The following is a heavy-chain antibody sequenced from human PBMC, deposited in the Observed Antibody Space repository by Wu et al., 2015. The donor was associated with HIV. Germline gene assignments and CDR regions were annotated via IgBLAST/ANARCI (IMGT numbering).Heavy chain of an antibody. CDR2: MSPXTGAT. V-gene: IGHV1-8*01. D-gene: IGHD3-3*01. CDR3: ARRPVRGFWSGHPWDYYHYYMDV. Sequence: QEQLVQSGAEVMKPGASVKVSCKASGYSFGNYDIIWLRQATGQGLEWMGWMSPXTGATGSARNLQGRLSLTRDTSISTAYMELNSLRSDDTAVYYCARRPVRGFWSGHPWDYYHYYMDVWGQRDHSHRLL. J-gene: IGHJ6*03. CDR1: GYSFGNYD.